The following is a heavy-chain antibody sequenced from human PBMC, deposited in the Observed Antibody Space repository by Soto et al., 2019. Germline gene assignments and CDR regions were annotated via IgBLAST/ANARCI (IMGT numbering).Heavy chain of an antibody. J-gene: IGHJ4*02. V-gene: IGHV2-5*02. CDR1: GFSLSTSGVG. D-gene: IGHD3-16*01. CDR2: LYWDDDK. Sequence: QITLKESGPTLVKPTQTLTLTCTFSGFSLSTSGVGVGWIRQPPGKDLEWLAFLYWDDDKRYSPSLKSRLNITRDTSKSQVLITMTNMDAVDKATYYCARTRVNCGSRGRVDYWGQGTLVTVAS. CDR3: ARTRVNCGSRGRVDY.